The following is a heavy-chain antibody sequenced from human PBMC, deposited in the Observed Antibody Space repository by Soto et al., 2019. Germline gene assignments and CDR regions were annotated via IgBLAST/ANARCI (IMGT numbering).Heavy chain of an antibody. CDR3: AHALSGYDLGAIDY. V-gene: IGHV4-31*03. J-gene: IGHJ4*02. D-gene: IGHD5-12*01. CDR1: GGPISSGDFY. CDR2: IYSSGST. Sequence: QVQLQESGPGLVKPSQTLSLTCTVSGGPISSGDFYWSWIRQHPVKGLEWIGYIYSSGSTYYNPSLKSRVTISVDTSKNQFSLKLNSVTAADTAVYYCAHALSGYDLGAIDYWGQGTLVTVSS.